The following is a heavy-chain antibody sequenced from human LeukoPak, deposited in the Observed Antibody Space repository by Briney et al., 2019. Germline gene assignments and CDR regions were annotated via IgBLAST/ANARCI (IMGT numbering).Heavy chain of an antibody. CDR2: IIPIFGTA. CDR3: ARDPNYYGSGSYRVLVDWFDP. V-gene: IGHV1-69*13. J-gene: IGHJ5*02. Sequence: EASVKVSCKASGGTFSSYAISWVRQAPGQGLEWMGGIIPIFGTANYAQKFQGRVTITADESTSTAYMELSSLRSEDTAVYYCARDPNYYGSGSYRVLVDWFDPWGQGTLVTVSS. D-gene: IGHD3-10*01. CDR1: GGTFSSYA.